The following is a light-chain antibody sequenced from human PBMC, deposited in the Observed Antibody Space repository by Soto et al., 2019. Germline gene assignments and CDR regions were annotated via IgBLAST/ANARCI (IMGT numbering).Light chain of an antibody. Sequence: EIVMTQSPATLSVSPGERATLSCRASQSVSSNLAWYQQKLGQAPRLLIYGASTRATVIPARFSGSGSGTEFTLTISSLQSEDFAVYYCQQYNNWPNTFGQGTRLEIK. CDR1: QSVSSN. J-gene: IGKJ5*01. CDR3: QQYNNWPNT. CDR2: GAS. V-gene: IGKV3-15*01.